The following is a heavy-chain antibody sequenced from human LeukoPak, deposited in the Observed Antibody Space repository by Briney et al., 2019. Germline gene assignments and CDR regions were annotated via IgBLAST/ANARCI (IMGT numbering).Heavy chain of an antibody. CDR2: ISSSSSTI. V-gene: IGHV3-48*04. CDR3: ARSRYDSSGYYGIIGD. Sequence: GGSLRLSCAASGFTFSSFGMNWVRQAPGKGLEWISYISSSSSTIYYADSVKGRFTISRDNAKNSLYLQMNSLRAEDTAVYYCARSRYDSSGYYGIIGDWGQGTLVTVSS. J-gene: IGHJ4*02. D-gene: IGHD3-22*01. CDR1: GFTFSSFG.